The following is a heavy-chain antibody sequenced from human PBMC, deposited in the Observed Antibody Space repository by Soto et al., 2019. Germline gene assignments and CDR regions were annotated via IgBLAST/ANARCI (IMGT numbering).Heavy chain of an antibody. D-gene: IGHD2-15*01. V-gene: IGHV1-18*01. J-gene: IGHJ6*02. CDR3: ARARIFYGLDV. CDR1: GYTFTSFG. CDR2: INAYNVYNGNT. Sequence: QVQLVQSGAEVKKPGASVKVSCKASGYTFTSFGISWVRQAPGQGLEWMGWINAYNVYNGNTNYAQNRQGRVTMNTDTSTSTAYMELRSLRSDDTAVYYCARARIFYGLDVWGQGTTVTVSS.